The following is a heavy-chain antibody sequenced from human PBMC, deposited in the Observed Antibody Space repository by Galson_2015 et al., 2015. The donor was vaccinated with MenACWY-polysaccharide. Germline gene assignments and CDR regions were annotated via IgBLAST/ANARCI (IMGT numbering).Heavy chain of an antibody. CDR1: GFTFDTYS. Sequence: SLRLSCAASGFTFDTYSLTWVRQAPGQGLQWVSAISGNSAYIYYADSVKGRFTISRDNAKNSLYLQMNSLRAEDTAIYYCASRTRFRTGSGPEDYWGQGTLVTVSS. D-gene: IGHD1/OR15-1a*01. CDR3: ASRTRFRTGSGPEDY. V-gene: IGHV3-21*01. CDR2: ISGNSAYI. J-gene: IGHJ4*02.